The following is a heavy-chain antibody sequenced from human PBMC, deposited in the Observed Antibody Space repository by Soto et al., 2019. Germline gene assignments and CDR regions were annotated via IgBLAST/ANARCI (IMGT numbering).Heavy chain of an antibody. CDR1: GGSISSYY. CDR3: ARCRGGDCYHWFDP. D-gene: IGHD2-21*02. CDR2: IYYSGST. V-gene: IGHV4-59*01. J-gene: IGHJ5*02. Sequence: SETLCLTCTVSGGSISSYYWSWIRQPPGKGLEWIGYIYYSGSTNYNPSLKSRVTISVDTSKNQFSLKLSSVTAADTAVYYCARCRGGDCYHWFDPWGQGTLVTVSS.